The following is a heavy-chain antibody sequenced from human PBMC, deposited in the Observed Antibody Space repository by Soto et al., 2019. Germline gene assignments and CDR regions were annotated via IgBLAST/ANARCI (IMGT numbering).Heavy chain of an antibody. CDR3: AREVGAPSGWLDP. Sequence: EVQLSESGGDLRQPGGSLRPSCAASGFTFTNYAMTWVRQTPGKGLEWVSGISASGGLKYYADSVRGRFTVSRDNSKNILYLQMDNLRDEDTALYYCAREVGAPSGWLDPWGQGTQVTVSS. D-gene: IGHD1-26*01. CDR2: ISASGGLK. V-gene: IGHV3-23*01. CDR1: GFTFTNYA. J-gene: IGHJ5*02.